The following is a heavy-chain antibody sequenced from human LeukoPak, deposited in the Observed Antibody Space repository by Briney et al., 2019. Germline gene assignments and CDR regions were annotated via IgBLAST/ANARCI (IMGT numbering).Heavy chain of an antibody. J-gene: IGHJ4*02. CDR1: GFTFSSYA. V-gene: IGHV3-23*01. D-gene: IGHD3-3*01. CDR2: ISGSGGST. CDR3: AKGRRSGYYTGGEYYFDY. Sequence: GGSLRLSCAASGFTFSSYAMSWVRQAPGKGLEWVSAISGSGGSTYYADSVKGRFTISRDNSKNTLYLQMNSLRAEDTAVYYCAKGRRSGYYTGGEYYFDYWGQGTLVTVSS.